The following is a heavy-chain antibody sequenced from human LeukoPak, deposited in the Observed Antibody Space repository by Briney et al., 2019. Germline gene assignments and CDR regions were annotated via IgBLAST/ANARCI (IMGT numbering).Heavy chain of an antibody. CDR1: GYTFTSYG. D-gene: IGHD6-13*01. Sequence: GASVKVSCKASGYTFTSYGISWVRQAPGQGLEWMGWISAYNGNTNYAQKLQGRVTMTTDTSTSTAYMELRSLRSDDTAVYYCARDALSIAAAGTSDYWGQGTLVTVSS. CDR2: ISAYNGNT. CDR3: ARDALSIAAAGTSDY. V-gene: IGHV1-18*01. J-gene: IGHJ4*02.